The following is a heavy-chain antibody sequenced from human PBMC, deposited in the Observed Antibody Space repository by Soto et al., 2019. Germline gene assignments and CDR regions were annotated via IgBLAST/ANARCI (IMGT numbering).Heavy chain of an antibody. Sequence: PSETLSLTCTVSGDSIGGVGYWSWIRQFPGRGVGWIGCISYSGSTYYNPALNNRISLSLDTSQNQFSLKLLSVTAADTAIYYCARSGVTGIVIPSHWFDPWGQGTLVTVSS. D-gene: IGHD2-21*02. CDR1: GDSIGGVGY. V-gene: IGHV4-31*03. CDR2: ISYSGST. J-gene: IGHJ5*02. CDR3: ARSGVTGIVIPSHWFDP.